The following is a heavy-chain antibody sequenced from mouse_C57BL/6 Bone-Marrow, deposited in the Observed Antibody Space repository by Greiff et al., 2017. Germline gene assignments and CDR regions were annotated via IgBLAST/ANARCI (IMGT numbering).Heavy chain of an antibody. CDR3: AILWLPRRLYYAMDY. J-gene: IGHJ4*01. CDR1: GFSLTSYG. Sequence: QVQLKESGPGLVAPSQSLSITCTVSGFSLTSYGVDWVRQSPGKGLEWLGVIWGVGSTNYNSALKSRLSISKDNSKSQVFLKMNSLQTDDTAMYYCAILWLPRRLYYAMDYWGQGTSVTVSS. D-gene: IGHD2-2*01. V-gene: IGHV2-6*01. CDR2: IWGVGST.